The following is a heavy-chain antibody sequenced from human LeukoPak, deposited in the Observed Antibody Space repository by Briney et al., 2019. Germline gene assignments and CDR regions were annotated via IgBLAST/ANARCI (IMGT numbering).Heavy chain of an antibody. CDR1: GVSISSSNSY. D-gene: IGHD6-13*01. Sequence: SETLSLTCTVSGVSISSSNSYWGWIRQPPGKGLEWIGSIYYSGSTYYNPSLKSRVTISVDTSKNQFSLKLSSVTAADTAVYYCARDTTPTDSSSWYWGQGTLVTVSS. J-gene: IGHJ4*02. V-gene: IGHV4-39*07. CDR2: IYYSGST. CDR3: ARDTTPTDSSSWY.